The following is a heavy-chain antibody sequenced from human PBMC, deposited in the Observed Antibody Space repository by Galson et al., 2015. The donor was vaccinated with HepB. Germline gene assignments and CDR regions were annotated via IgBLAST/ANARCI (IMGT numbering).Heavy chain of an antibody. Sequence: SLRLSCAASGFTFSSYGMHWVRQAPGKGLEWVAVISYDGSNKYYADSVKGRFTISRDNSKNTLYLQMNGLRAEDTAVYYCAKSNCSSTSCYERDFDYWGQGTLVTVSS. V-gene: IGHV3-30*18. J-gene: IGHJ4*02. CDR2: ISYDGSNK. D-gene: IGHD2-2*01. CDR3: AKSNCSSTSCYERDFDY. CDR1: GFTFSSYG.